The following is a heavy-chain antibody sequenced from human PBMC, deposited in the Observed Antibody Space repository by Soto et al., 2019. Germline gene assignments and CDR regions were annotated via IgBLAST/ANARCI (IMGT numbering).Heavy chain of an antibody. J-gene: IGHJ5*02. CDR1: GFTFSSYG. CDR3: AKDGHYDSSGYYYVPWFDP. D-gene: IGHD3-22*01. CDR2: ISYDGSNK. Sequence: GGSLRLSCAASGFTFSSYGMHWVRQAPGKGLEWVAVISYDGSNKYYADSVKGRFTISRDNSKNTLYLQMNSLRAEDTAVYYCAKDGHYDSSGYYYVPWFDPWGQGTLVTVSS. V-gene: IGHV3-30*18.